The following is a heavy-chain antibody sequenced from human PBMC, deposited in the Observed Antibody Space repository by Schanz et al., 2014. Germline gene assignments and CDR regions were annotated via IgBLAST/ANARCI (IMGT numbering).Heavy chain of an antibody. J-gene: IGHJ4*02. D-gene: IGHD6-13*01. CDR3: ARDGVDAAAGGNY. Sequence: QVQLVQSGPEVKKPGSSVKVSCQAFGDTFSKYNIMWVRQVPGQGLEWLGRIVPIAGITNYAQRFQGRVTITADKSTSTASMELSSLRSEDTAVYYCARDGVDAAAGGNYWGQGTLVTVSS. CDR2: IVPIAGIT. V-gene: IGHV1-69*08. CDR1: GDTFSKYN.